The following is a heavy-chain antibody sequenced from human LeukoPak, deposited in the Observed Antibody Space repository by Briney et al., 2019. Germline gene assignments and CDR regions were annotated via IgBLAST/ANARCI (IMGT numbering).Heavy chain of an antibody. CDR3: ARSGYCSSTSCYGSGSYYPFDY. V-gene: IGHV3-30-3*01. J-gene: IGHJ4*02. Sequence: PGGSLRLSCAAPGFTFSSYAMHWVRQAPGKGLEWVAVISYDGSNKYYADSVKGRFTISRDNSKNTLYLQMNSLRAEDTAVYYCARSGYCSSTSCYGSGSYYPFDYWGQGTLVTVSS. CDR2: ISYDGSNK. CDR1: GFTFSSYA. D-gene: IGHD2-2*01.